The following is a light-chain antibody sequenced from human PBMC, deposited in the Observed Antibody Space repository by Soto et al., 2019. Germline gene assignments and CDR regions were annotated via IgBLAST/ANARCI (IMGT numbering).Light chain of an antibody. CDR3: QQYDSSRPVT. V-gene: IGKV3-20*01. CDR2: GAS. J-gene: IGKJ4*01. CDR1: EVISSSY. Sequence: DIVLTQSPGTLSLSPGESATLFCRASEVISSSYLAWYQQKPGQAPRLLIYGASSRATGVPDRFSGGGSGTDFTRGIYGLEPEDFAVYYCQQYDSSRPVTFGGGTRVDIK.